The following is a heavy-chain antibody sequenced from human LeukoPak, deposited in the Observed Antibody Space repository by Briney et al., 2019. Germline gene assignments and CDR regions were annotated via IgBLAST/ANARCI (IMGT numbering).Heavy chain of an antibody. D-gene: IGHD3-10*01. CDR1: GGTFSSYA. CDR2: IIPIFGTA. J-gene: IGHJ5*02. V-gene: IGHV1-69*13. Sequence: SVKVSCKASGGTFSSYAISWVRQTPGQGLEWMGGIIPIFGTANYAQKFQGRVTITADESTSTAYMELSSLRSEDTAVYYCARADYYGSGRPYNWFDPWGQGTLVTVSS. CDR3: ARADYYGSGRPYNWFDP.